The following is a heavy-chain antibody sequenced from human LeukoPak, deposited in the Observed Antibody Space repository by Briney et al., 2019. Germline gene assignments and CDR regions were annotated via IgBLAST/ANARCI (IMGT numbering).Heavy chain of an antibody. D-gene: IGHD3-16*01. V-gene: IGHV3-30*01. J-gene: IGHJ6*03. Sequence: GGSLRLSCAASGFTFSSYAMHWVRQAPGKGLEWLAVISYDGTNKYYADSVKGRFTISRDNSKNTLYLQMNSLRDEDTAVYYCARDQGSLPVWYYYYMDVWGSGTTVTVSS. CDR2: ISYDGTNK. CDR1: GFTFSSYA. CDR3: ARDQGSLPVWYYYYMDV.